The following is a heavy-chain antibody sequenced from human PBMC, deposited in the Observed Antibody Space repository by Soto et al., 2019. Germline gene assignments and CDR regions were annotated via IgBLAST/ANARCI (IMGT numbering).Heavy chain of an antibody. J-gene: IGHJ4*02. CDR1: GGTIRSGGYS. CDR3: ARVVVAATLGGTIDY. CDR2: IYHSGST. Sequence: PSETQSLTCTVSGGTIRSGGYSWSWIRQPPGKGLEWIGYIYHSGSTYYNPSLKSRVTISVDRSKNQYSLKLSSVTAADTAVYYCARVVVAATLGGTIDYWGQGTLVTVSS. V-gene: IGHV4-30-2*01. D-gene: IGHD2-15*01.